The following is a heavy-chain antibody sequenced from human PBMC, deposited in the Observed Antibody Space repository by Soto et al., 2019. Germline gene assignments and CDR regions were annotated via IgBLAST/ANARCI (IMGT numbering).Heavy chain of an antibody. Sequence: SGGSLRLSCAVSGFTFSSYGIHCFRQAPGKGLEWVALISYDGGHKYYADSVKGRFTISRDNSKNTLYLQMNSLRTEDTAVYYCAKDRAGYSRGMDVWGQGTTVTVSS. CDR1: GFTFSSYG. V-gene: IGHV3-30*18. J-gene: IGHJ6*02. CDR2: ISYDGGHK. CDR3: AKDRAGYSRGMDV. D-gene: IGHD1-26*01.